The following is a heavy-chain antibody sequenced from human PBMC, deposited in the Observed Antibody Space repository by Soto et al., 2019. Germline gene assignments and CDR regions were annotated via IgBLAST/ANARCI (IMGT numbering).Heavy chain of an antibody. CDR2: IYWNDDK. J-gene: IGHJ4*02. V-gene: IGHV2-5*01. CDR3: ARKGGYSYGPTLDY. CDR1: GFSLSTSGVG. Sequence: SGPTLVNPTQTLTLTCTFSGFSLSTSGVGVGWIRQPPGKALEWLALIYWNDDKRYSPSLKSRLTITKDTSKNQVVLTMTNMDPVDTATYYCARKGGYSYGPTLDYWGQGTLVTVSS. D-gene: IGHD5-18*01.